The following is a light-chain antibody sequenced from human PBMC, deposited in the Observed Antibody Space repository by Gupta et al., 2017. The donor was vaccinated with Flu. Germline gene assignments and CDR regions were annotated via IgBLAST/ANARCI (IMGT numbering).Light chain of an antibody. CDR3: SSFKNTYTGV. J-gene: IGLJ3*02. V-gene: IGLV2-14*01. CDR1: SSDVGGHNY. CDR2: EVN. Sequence: QSALAQPASVSGSPGQSITISCTGTSSDVGGHNYVSWYQQHPDKAPKLMIEEVNNRASVVSKRFSGSKSGNTASLTISGLQADDEADYYCSSFKNTYTGVFGEGTRLTVL.